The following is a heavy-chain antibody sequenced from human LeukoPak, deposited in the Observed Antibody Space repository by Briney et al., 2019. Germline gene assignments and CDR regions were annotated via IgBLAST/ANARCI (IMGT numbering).Heavy chain of an antibody. CDR2: INPNSGGT. J-gene: IGHJ3*02. V-gene: IGHV1-2*02. CDR1: GYTFTSYD. Sequence: ASVKVSCKASGYTFTSYDINWVRQAPGQGLEWMGWINPNSGGTNYAQKFQGRVTMTRDTSISTAYMELSRLKSEDTAVYYCTKDPAGDTFDIWGQGTMVTVSS. CDR3: TKDPAGDTFDI. D-gene: IGHD2-2*01.